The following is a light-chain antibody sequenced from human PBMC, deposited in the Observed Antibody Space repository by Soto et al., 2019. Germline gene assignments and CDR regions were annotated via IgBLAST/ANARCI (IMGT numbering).Light chain of an antibody. V-gene: IGLV1-40*01. Sequence: QSVLTQPPSVSGAPGQRVTISCTGSSSNSGAGLDVHWYQQLPGTAPKLLIHGNTNRPSGVPDRFSGSTSGTSASLAITGLQAEDEADYYCQSYDSGLSGSVFGTGTKLTVL. J-gene: IGLJ1*01. CDR1: SSNSGAGLD. CDR3: QSYDSGLSGSV. CDR2: GNT.